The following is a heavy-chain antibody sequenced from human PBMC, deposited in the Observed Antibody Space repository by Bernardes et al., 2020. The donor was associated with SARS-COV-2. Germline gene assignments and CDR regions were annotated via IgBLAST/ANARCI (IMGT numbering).Heavy chain of an antibody. CDR1: GYTFTSYG. V-gene: IGHV1-18*04. J-gene: IGHJ6*02. CDR2: ISAYNGNT. CDR3: ARVEWDCSSTSCPFGGMDV. Sequence: ASVKVSCKASGYTFTSYGISWVRQAPGQGLEWMGWISAYNGNTNYAQKLQGRVTMTTDTSTSTAYMELRSLRSDDTAVYYCARVEWDCSSTSCPFGGMDVWGQGTTVTVSS. D-gene: IGHD2-2*01.